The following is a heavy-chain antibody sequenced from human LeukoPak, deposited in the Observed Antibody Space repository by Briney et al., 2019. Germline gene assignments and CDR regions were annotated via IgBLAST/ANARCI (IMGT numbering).Heavy chain of an antibody. Sequence: SETLSLTCSVSGGSVTSGGFYWGWLRQPPGKGPEWIATIYYTGSTYYHPSLKSRLTISIDTSKNQFSLRLTSVTATDTAVYHCARHSGSGSLSRPSDPWGQGTLVTVSS. CDR3: ARHSGSGSLSRPSDP. J-gene: IGHJ5*02. V-gene: IGHV4-39*01. CDR1: GGSVTSGGFY. CDR2: IYYTGST. D-gene: IGHD3-10*01.